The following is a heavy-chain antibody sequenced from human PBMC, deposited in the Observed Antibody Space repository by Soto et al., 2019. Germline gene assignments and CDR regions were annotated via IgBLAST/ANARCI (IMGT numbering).Heavy chain of an antibody. V-gene: IGHV4-34*01. CDR2: INHSGRT. Sequence: SETLSLTCAVYGGSFSGYYWSWIRQPPGKGLEWIGEINHSGRTNYNPSLKSRVTISVDTSKNQFSLKLSSVTAADTAVYYCASLLGITMVRGSFMDVWGQGTTVTVSS. J-gene: IGHJ6*02. CDR1: GGSFSGYY. D-gene: IGHD3-10*01. CDR3: ASLLGITMVRGSFMDV.